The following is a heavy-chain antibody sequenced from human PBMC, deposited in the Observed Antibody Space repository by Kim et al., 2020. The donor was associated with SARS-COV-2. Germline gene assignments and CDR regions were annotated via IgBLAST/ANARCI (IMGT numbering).Heavy chain of an antibody. CDR2: ISSSSSVI. CDR3: ARGGSRGPGVVNF. D-gene: IGHD3-10*01. Sequence: GGSLRLSCAASGFTFSSYNMNWVRQAPGKGLEWVSYISSSSSVIYYADSVKGRFTISRDNAKNSLDLQMNSLRDEDTAVYYCARGGSRGPGVVNFWGQGTLVTVSS. J-gene: IGHJ4*02. V-gene: IGHV3-48*02. CDR1: GFTFSSYN.